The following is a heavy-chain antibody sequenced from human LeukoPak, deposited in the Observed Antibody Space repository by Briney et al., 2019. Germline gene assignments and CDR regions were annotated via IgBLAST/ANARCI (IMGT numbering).Heavy chain of an antibody. CDR3: ARDVVGATTPSYFDY. D-gene: IGHD1-26*01. CDR1: GYTFTSYG. Sequence: ASVKVSCKASGYTFTSYGISWVRQAPGQGLEWMGWISAYNGNTNYAQKLQGRVTMTTDTSTSTAYMELRSLRSDDTAVYYCARDVVGATTPSYFDYWGQGTLSPSPQ. V-gene: IGHV1-18*01. CDR2: ISAYNGNT. J-gene: IGHJ4*02.